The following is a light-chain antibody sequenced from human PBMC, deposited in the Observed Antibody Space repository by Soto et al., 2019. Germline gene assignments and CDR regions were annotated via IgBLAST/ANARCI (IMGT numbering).Light chain of an antibody. CDR3: VLYMGSGIWV. V-gene: IGLV8-61*01. Sequence: QAVVTQEASDSLSPGTTVTLTCGLSSGSVSASNHPSWYQQTPGQAPRTLIYNTNTRSSGVPDRFSGSILGNKAALTITGAQADDESDYYCVLYMGSGIWVFGGGTKVTFL. CDR2: NTN. J-gene: IGLJ3*02. CDR1: SGSVSASNH.